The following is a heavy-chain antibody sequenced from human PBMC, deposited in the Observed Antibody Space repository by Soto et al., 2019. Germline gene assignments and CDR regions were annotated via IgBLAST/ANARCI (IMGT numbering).Heavy chain of an antibody. CDR3: ARVSTMVRGVIAPDAFDI. J-gene: IGHJ3*02. CDR1: VDAFSVDA. CDR2: ISPNNGNT. V-gene: IGHV1-18*01. D-gene: IGHD3-10*01. Sequence: GSSVKVSCKASVDAFSVDASGWRLKAHEQGHEWMGGISPNNGNTNYAQKLQGRVTMTTDTSTSTAYMELRSLRSDDTAVYYCARVSTMVRGVIAPDAFDIWGQGTMVTVSS.